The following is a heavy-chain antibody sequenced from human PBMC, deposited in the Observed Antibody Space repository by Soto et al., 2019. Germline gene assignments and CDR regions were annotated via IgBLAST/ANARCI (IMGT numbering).Heavy chain of an antibody. J-gene: IGHJ4*02. CDR3: AKGSFGFDY. CDR2: ISKSGDST. CDR1: RVTFTSYA. Sequence: PGGSLRLSCAASRVTFTSYAMTWVRQVPGEGLQWVSSISKSGDSTYYADSVKGRFTTSRDNSKNTLYLQMNSLRAEDTAIYYCAKGSFGFDYWGQGTLVTVSS. D-gene: IGHD3-10*01. V-gene: IGHV3-23*01.